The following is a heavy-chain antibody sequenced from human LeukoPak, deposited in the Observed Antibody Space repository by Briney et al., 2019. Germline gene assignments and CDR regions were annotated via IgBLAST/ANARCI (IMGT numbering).Heavy chain of an antibody. J-gene: IGHJ3*02. Sequence: SVKVSCKASGGTFSGYAISWVRQAPGQGLEWMGGIIPIFGTANYAQKFQGRVTITTDESTSTAYIELSSLRSEDTAVYYCAGAGYYDFWSGYVDAFDIWGQGTMVTVPS. CDR1: GGTFSGYA. CDR3: AGAGYYDFWSGYVDAFDI. V-gene: IGHV1-69*05. D-gene: IGHD3-3*01. CDR2: IIPIFGTA.